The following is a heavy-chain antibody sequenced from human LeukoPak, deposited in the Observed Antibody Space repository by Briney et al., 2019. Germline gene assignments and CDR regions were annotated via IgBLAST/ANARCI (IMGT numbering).Heavy chain of an antibody. J-gene: IGHJ5*02. CDR1: GYTFTSYG. CDR3: ARDREYDFWSGYLGRFDP. D-gene: IGHD3-3*01. Sequence: ASVKVSCKASGYTFTSYGISWVRQAPGQGLEWMGWINPNSGGTNYAQKFQGRVTMTRDTSISTAYMELSRLRSDDTAVYYCARDREYDFWSGYLGRFDPWGQGTLVTVSS. V-gene: IGHV1-2*02. CDR2: INPNSGGT.